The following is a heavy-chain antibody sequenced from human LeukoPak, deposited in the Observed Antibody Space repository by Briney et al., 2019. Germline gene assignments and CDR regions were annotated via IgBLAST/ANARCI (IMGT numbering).Heavy chain of an antibody. CDR1: GFTFSNAW. Sequence: GGSLRLSCAASGFTFSNAWMSWVRQAPGKGLEWVGRIKSKTDGGTTDYAAPVKGRFTISRDDSKNTAYLQMNSLKTEDTAVYYCTRHQYSGSRNWFDPWGQGTLVTVSS. D-gene: IGHD1-26*01. CDR2: IKSKTDGGTT. V-gene: IGHV3-15*01. J-gene: IGHJ5*02. CDR3: TRHQYSGSRNWFDP.